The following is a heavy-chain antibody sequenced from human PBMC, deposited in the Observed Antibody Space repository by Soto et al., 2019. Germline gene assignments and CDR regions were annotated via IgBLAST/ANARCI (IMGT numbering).Heavy chain of an antibody. D-gene: IGHD2-2*01. CDR3: ARDRDRTGWFDP. CDR1: GGTFSSYT. CDR2: IIPILGIA. Sequence: QVQLVQSGAEVKKPGSSVKVSCKASGGTFSSYTISWVRQAPGQGLEWMGRIIPILGIANYAQKFQGRVTITSDKSTSTAYMVLSSLRSQDTAVYYCARDRDRTGWFDPWGQGTLVTVSA. J-gene: IGHJ5*02. V-gene: IGHV1-69*08.